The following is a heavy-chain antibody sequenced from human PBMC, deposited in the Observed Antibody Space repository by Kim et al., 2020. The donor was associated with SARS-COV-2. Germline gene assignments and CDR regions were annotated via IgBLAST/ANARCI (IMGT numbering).Heavy chain of an antibody. CDR1: GFTLSTYA. J-gene: IGHJ4*02. CDR3: AKKGTSWYPFDC. V-gene: IGHV3-23*01. Sequence: GGSLRLSCAASGFTLSTYAMSWVRQAPGKGLEWVSAVSGGGDDTYYADSVKGRFTISRDNSKNTVYLQMNSLRAEDTALYYCAKKGTSWYPFDCWGQGTLVPVSS. CDR2: VSGGGDDT. D-gene: IGHD6-13*01.